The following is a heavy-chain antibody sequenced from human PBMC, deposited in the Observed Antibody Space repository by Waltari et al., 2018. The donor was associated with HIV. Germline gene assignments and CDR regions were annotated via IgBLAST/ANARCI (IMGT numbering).Heavy chain of an antibody. CDR2: IYPGDSDT. Sequence: EVQLVQSGAEVKKPGESLKISCQGSGYSFTNYWIVWVRPHPGKGLEWMGIIYPGDSDTRYGPSFQGQVTISAVKSISTAYLQLSSLKASDTAMYYCARRGMAAAGTGAGACDYWGQGTLVTVSS. V-gene: IGHV5-51*01. CDR3: ARRGMAAAGTGAGACDY. CDR1: GYSFTNYW. J-gene: IGHJ4*02. D-gene: IGHD6-13*01.